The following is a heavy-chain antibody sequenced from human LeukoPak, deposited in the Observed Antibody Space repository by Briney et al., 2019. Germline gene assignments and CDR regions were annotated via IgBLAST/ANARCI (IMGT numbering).Heavy chain of an antibody. Sequence: SETLSLTCTVSGGSISSGGYCWSWIRQHPGKGLEWIGYIYYSGSTYYNPSLKSRVTISVDTSKNQFSLKLSSVTAADTAVYYCARGGDSSGYYPLDYCGQGTLVTVSS. CDR2: IYYSGST. CDR1: GGSISSGGYC. J-gene: IGHJ4*02. V-gene: IGHV4-31*03. CDR3: ARGGDSSGYYPLDY. D-gene: IGHD3-22*01.